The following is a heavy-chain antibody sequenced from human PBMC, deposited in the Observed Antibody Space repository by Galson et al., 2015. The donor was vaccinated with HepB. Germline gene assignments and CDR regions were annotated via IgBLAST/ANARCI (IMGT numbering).Heavy chain of an antibody. Sequence: SVKVSCKASGYTLTNYHFHWVRQAPGQGPEWMGKIFAGGGSTRYAERFQGRVTLTRDSSTSTIYMEVSSLRSDDTAVYYCARKTPDTYYFDCWGQGTLVTVSS. CDR3: ARKTPDTYYFDC. CDR2: IFAGGGST. V-gene: IGHV1-46*01. J-gene: IGHJ4*02. D-gene: IGHD2-15*01. CDR1: GYTLTNYH.